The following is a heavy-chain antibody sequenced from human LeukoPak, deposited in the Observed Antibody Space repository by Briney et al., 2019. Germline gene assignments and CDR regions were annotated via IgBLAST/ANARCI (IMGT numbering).Heavy chain of an antibody. Sequence: GGSLRLSCAASGFTFSSYSMNWVRQAPGKGLEWVSYISSSSSTIYYADSVKGRFTISRDNSKNTLYLQMNSLRAEDTAVYYCARDRRLGDSSGYYYAFFVYWGQGTLVTVSS. CDR3: ARDRRLGDSSGYYYAFFVY. CDR1: GFTFSSYS. J-gene: IGHJ4*02. V-gene: IGHV3-48*01. CDR2: ISSSSSTI. D-gene: IGHD3-22*01.